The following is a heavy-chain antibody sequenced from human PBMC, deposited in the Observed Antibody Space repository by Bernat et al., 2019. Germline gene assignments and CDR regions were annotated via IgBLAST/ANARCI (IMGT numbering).Heavy chain of an antibody. D-gene: IGHD2-2*01. CDR1: GFMLSDSH. Sequence: EVHLVESGGGLVQPGGSLRLSCAASGFMLSDSHMHWVRQAPGKGLEWVGHIRNKDDNYATAYGASVRGRFTISRDDSQNTAYLQMNILKREDTAVYFCASQTVSCHDYWGQGALVIVSS. J-gene: IGHJ4*02. CDR3: ASQTVSCHDY. V-gene: IGHV3-73*01. CDR2: IRNKDDNYAT.